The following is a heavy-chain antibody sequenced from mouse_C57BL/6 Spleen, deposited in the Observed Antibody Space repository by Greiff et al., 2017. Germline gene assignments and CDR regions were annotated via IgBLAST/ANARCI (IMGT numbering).Heavy chain of an antibody. CDR3: VRDSSGYVAWFAY. V-gene: IGHV1-82*01. CDR2: IYPGDGDT. D-gene: IGHD3-2*02. CDR1: GYAFSSSW. Sequence: VHLVESGPELVKPGASVKISCKASGYAFSSSWLTWVKQRPGKGLEWIGRIYPGDGDTNYNGKFKGKATLTADKSSSTAYRQLSSLTSEDSAGYFCVRDSSGYVAWFAYWGQGTLVTVSA. J-gene: IGHJ3*01.